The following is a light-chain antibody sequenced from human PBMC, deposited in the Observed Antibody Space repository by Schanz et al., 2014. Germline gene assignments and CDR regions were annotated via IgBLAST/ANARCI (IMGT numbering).Light chain of an antibody. J-gene: IGLJ1*01. CDR2: DVS. Sequence: QSALTQPASVSGSPGQSITISCTGTSSDVGAHNYVSWYQQHPGKAPTLMIYDVSDRPSGVSNRFSGSKSGNTASLTISGLQAEDEADYYCSSYTGSFYVFGTGTKLTVL. V-gene: IGLV2-14*01. CDR3: SSYTGSFYV. CDR1: SSDVGAHNY.